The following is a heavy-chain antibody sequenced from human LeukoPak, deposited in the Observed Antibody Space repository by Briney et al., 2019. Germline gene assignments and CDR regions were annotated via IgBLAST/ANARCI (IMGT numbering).Heavy chain of an antibody. Sequence: GRSLRLSCAASGFTFSDYDMNWVRQTPGKGLEWVSYISSRSRTIYYADSVKGRFTISRDNAKNSLYLQMNSLRDEDTAVYYCARDVHGVWGQGTLVTVSS. CDR1: GFTFSDYD. J-gene: IGHJ4*02. V-gene: IGHV3-48*02. D-gene: IGHD3-10*01. CDR2: ISSRSRTI. CDR3: ARDVHGV.